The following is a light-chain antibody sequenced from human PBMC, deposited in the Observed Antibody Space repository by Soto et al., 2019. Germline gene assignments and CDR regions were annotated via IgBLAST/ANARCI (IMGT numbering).Light chain of an antibody. J-gene: IGKJ3*01. Sequence: DIEMTQSPDSLSVSLGERATINCRSSQSVLHRSNGNNYIAWYQQKPGQPPKLLIYWPSTRESGVPDRFIGSGSGTDFTLTVSSLQAEDVAVYSCQKCRSLPFSFGPGTTVHIK. CDR3: QKCRSLPFS. CDR2: WPS. V-gene: IGKV4-1*01. CDR1: QSVLHRSNGNNY.